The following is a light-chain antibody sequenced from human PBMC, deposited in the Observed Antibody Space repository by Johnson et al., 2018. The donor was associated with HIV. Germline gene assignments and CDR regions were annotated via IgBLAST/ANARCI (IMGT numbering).Light chain of an antibody. V-gene: IGLV1-51*02. Sequence: QSVLTQPPSVSAAPGQKVTISCSGSSSNIGNSYISWYQQLPGTAPKLLIYKNDKRPSGIPDRFSGSKSGTSATLGITGLQTGDEADYYCGTWDSSLYAYVFGTGTKVTAL. CDR1: SSNIGNSY. CDR3: GTWDSSLYAYV. J-gene: IGLJ1*01. CDR2: KND.